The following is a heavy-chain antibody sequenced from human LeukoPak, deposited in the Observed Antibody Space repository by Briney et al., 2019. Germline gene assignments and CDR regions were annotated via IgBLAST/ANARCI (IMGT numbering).Heavy chain of an antibody. V-gene: IGHV3-9*01. CDR1: GFTFDNYA. D-gene: IGHD1-26*01. CDR3: ARVVSGSYYRDAFDI. CDR2: ITWNSGSV. Sequence: SLRLSCAASGFTFDNYAMHWVRQVPGKGLEWVSGITWNSGSVDYADSMKGRFTISRDNAKNSLYLQMNSLRAEETAVYYCARVVSGSYYRDAFDIWGQGTMVTASS. J-gene: IGHJ3*02.